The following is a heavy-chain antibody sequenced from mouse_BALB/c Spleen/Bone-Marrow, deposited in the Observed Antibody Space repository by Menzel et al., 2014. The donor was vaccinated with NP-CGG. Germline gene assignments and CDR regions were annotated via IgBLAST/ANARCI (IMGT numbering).Heavy chain of an antibody. J-gene: IGHJ3*01. CDR1: GYTFTDYA. CDR2: ISTYSGNT. D-gene: IGHD4-1*01. CDR3: ARWYNWDAFAY. V-gene: IGHV1-67*01. Sequence: VKLVESGPELVRPGVSVKISCKGSGYTFTDYAMHWVKQSHAKSLEWIGVISTYSGNTNYNQKFKGKATMTVDRSSSTAYMELARLTSEDSAIYYCARWYNWDAFAYWGQGTLVTVSA.